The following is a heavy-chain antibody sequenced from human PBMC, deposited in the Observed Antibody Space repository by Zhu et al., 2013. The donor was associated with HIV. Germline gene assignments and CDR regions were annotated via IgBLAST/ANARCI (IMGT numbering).Heavy chain of an antibody. CDR3: ARDQYGSGSYLYYYYGMDV. V-gene: IGHV1-2*02. J-gene: IGHJ6*02. CDR1: GYTFTGYY. D-gene: IGHD3-10*01. Sequence: QVQLVQSGAEVKKPGASVKVSCKASGYTFTGYYMHWVRQAPGQGLEWMGWINPNSGGTNYAQKFQGRVTMTRDTSISTAYMELRSLRSDDTAVYYCARDQYGSGSYLYYYYGMDVWGQGTTVTVSS. CDR2: INPNSGGT.